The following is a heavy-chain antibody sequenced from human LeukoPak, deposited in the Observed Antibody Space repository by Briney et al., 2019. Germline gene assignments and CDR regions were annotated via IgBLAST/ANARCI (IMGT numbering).Heavy chain of an antibody. Sequence: GGSLRLSCAASGFTFSSYWMSWVRQAPGKGLEWVANIKQDGSEKYYVDSVKGRFTISRDNSKNTLYLQMNSLRAEDTAVYYCAAPYSSGWTTLDYWGQGTLVTVSS. V-gene: IGHV3-7*03. CDR3: AAPYSSGWTTLDY. CDR2: IKQDGSEK. CDR1: GFTFSSYW. D-gene: IGHD6-19*01. J-gene: IGHJ4*02.